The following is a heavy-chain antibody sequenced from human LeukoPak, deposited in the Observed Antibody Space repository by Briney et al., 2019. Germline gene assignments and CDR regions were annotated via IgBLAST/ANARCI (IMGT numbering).Heavy chain of an antibody. CDR1: GYSFTSYW. CDR2: IYPGDSDT. J-gene: IGHJ6*03. D-gene: IGHD3-22*01. CDR3: ASHSYYYDSSGTHPGYYYYYMDV. V-gene: IGHV5-51*01. Sequence: GESLKISCKGSGYSFTSYWIGWVRQMPGKGLEWMGIIYPGDSDTRYSPSLQGQVTISADKSLSTAYLQWSSLKASDTAMYYCASHSYYYDSSGTHPGYYYYYMDVWGKGTTVTVSS.